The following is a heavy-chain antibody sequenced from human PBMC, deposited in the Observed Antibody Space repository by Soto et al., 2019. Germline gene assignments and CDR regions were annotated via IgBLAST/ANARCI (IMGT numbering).Heavy chain of an antibody. J-gene: IGHJ4*02. D-gene: IGHD4-17*01. CDR1: GGSISSGGYY. CDR2: VYYSGST. CDR3: ARTTAVPNTLRSRYFFDY. Sequence: SETLSLTCTVSGGSISSGGYYWSWIRQHPGKGLEWIGYVYYSGSTYYNPSLKSRVTISVDTSKNRFSLRLSSVTAADTALYYCARTTAVPNTLRSRYFFDYWGQGTLVTVSS. V-gene: IGHV4-31*03.